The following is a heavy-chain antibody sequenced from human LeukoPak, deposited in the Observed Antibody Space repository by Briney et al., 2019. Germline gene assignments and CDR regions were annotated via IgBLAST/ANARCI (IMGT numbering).Heavy chain of an antibody. CDR2: VSGDGTFT. D-gene: IGHD6-13*01. V-gene: IGHV3-74*01. CDR1: GFTFSSYS. J-gene: IGHJ4*02. CDR3: AREVAGGLGY. Sequence: GGSLRLSCAASGFTFSSYSMNWVRQAPGQGLVWVSRVSGDGTFTGYADSVKGRFTISRDNAKNTLYLQLNSQRADDTAVYYCAREVAGGLGYWGQGTLVTVSS.